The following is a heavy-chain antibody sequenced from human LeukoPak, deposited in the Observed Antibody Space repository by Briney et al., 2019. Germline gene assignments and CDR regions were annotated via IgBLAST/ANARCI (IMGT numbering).Heavy chain of an antibody. CDR3: ARGRHSQRRRVAAVGPFDP. D-gene: IGHD6-13*01. V-gene: IGHV4-34*01. CDR2: INHSGST. J-gene: IGHJ5*02. CDR1: GGSFSGYY. Sequence: SETLSLTCADYGGSFSGYYWSWIRQPPGKGLEWIGEINHSGSTDYNPSLKSRATISVDTSKNQFSLKLSSVTAADTAVYYCARGRHSQRRRVAAVGPFDPWGQGTLVTVSS.